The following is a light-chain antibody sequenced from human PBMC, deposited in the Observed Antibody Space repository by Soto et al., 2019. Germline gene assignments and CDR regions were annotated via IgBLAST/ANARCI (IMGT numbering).Light chain of an antibody. CDR2: ATS. CDR3: QQYGSSPET. J-gene: IGKJ2*01. CDR1: QSVISTY. V-gene: IGKV3-20*01. Sequence: EIVLTQSPGTLSLSPGERATLSCRASQSVISTYFVWYQHKPGQAPRLLIYATSTRATGVPDRFSGSGSGTDFTLTISRLEPEDFALYYCQQYGSSPETFGQGTKLEI.